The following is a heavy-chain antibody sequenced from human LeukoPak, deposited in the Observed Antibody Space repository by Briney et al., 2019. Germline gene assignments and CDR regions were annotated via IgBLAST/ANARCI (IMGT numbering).Heavy chain of an antibody. V-gene: IGHV3-21*01. CDR3: ARKGDGYCSSTSCVDAFDI. Sequence: GGSLRLSCAASGFTFSSYSMNWVRQAPGKGLEWVSSISSSSSYIYYADSAKGRFTISRDNAKNSLYLQMNSLRAEDTAVYYCARKGDGYCSSTSCVDAFDIWGQGTMVTVSS. CDR2: ISSSSSYI. J-gene: IGHJ3*02. CDR1: GFTFSSYS. D-gene: IGHD2-2*01.